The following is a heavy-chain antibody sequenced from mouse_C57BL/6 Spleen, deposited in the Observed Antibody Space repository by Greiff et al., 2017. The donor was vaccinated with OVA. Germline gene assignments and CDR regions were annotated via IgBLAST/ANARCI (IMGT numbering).Heavy chain of an antibody. CDR2: IDPSDSYT. J-gene: IGHJ3*01. D-gene: IGHD3-2*02. V-gene: IGHV1-69*01. CDR3: ARESQLRLTWFAY. Sequence: QVHVKQPGAELVMPGASVKLSCKASGYTFTSYWMHWVKQRPGQGLEWIGEIDPSDSYTNYNQKFKGKSTLTVDKSSSTAYMQLSSLTSEDSAVYYCARESQLRLTWFAYWGQGTLVTVSA. CDR1: GYTFTSYW.